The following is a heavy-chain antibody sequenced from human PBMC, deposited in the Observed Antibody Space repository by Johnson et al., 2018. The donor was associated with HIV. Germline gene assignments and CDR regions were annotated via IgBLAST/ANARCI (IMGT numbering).Heavy chain of an antibody. CDR2: IWYDGSNK. CDR1: GFTFSSYA. CDR3: AKSSPAAARFRLGSAFDI. D-gene: IGHD6-6*01. Sequence: QVQLVESGGGVVQPGRSLRLSCAASGFTFSSYAMHWVRQAPGKGLEWVAVIWYDGSNKYYADSVKGRFTISRDNSENTLYLQMNSLRAEDTALYYCAKSSPAAARFRLGSAFDIWGQGTMVTVSS. J-gene: IGHJ3*02. V-gene: IGHV3-33*06.